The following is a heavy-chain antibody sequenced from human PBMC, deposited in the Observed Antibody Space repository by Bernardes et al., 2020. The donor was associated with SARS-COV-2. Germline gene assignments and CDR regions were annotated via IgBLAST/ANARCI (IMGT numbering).Heavy chain of an antibody. D-gene: IGHD3-22*01. Sequence: GWSLRLSCAASGFTFSSYSMNWVRQAPGKGLEWVSSISTSGSYIYYADSVKGRFTISRDNAKNSLYLQMNSLRAEDTAVYYCARDSYYYDASGYYLYYFDYWGQGTLVTVSS. V-gene: IGHV3-21*01. CDR1: GFTFSSYS. CDR3: ARDSYYYDASGYYLYYFDY. CDR2: ISTSGSYI. J-gene: IGHJ4*02.